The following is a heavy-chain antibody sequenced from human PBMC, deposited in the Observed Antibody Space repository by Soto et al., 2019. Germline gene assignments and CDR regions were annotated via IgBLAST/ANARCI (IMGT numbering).Heavy chain of an antibody. J-gene: IGHJ6*02. D-gene: IGHD2-8*01. V-gene: IGHV3-30-3*01. CDR3: ARNSGYCTNGVCYGDYYYGMDV. CDR2: ISYDGSNK. CDR1: GFTFSSYA. Sequence: PGGSLRLSCAASGFTFSSYAMHWVRQAPGKGLEWVAVISYDGSNKYYADPVKGRFTISRDNSKNTLYLQMNSLRAEDTAVYYCARNSGYCTNGVCYGDYYYGMDVWCQGTTVNVS.